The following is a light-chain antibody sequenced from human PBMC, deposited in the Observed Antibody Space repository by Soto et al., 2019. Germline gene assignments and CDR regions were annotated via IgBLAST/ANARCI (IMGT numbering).Light chain of an antibody. J-gene: IGLJ1*01. Sequence: QSVLTQPASVSGSPGQSITISCTGTSSDVGSYNLVSWYQQHPGKAPKLMIYEVSKRPSGVSNRFSGSKSGYTASLTISGLQAEDEADYYCCSYAGSSTYVFGTGTKVTVL. V-gene: IGLV2-23*02. CDR2: EVS. CDR3: CSYAGSSTYV. CDR1: SSDVGSYNL.